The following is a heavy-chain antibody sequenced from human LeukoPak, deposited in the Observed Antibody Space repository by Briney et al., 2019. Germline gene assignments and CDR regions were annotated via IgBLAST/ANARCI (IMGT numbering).Heavy chain of an antibody. CDR1: GYTFTSYG. CDR2: ISAYNGNT. J-gene: IGHJ6*03. D-gene: IGHD2-2*01. CDR3: ARVSAYCSSTSCFYYYYMDV. V-gene: IGHV1-18*01. Sequence: ASAKVSCKASGYTFTSYGISWVRQAPGQGLEWMGWISAYNGNTNYAQKLQGRVTMTTDTSTSTAYMELGSLRSDDTAVYYCARVSAYCSSTSCFYYYYMDVWGKGTTVTVSS.